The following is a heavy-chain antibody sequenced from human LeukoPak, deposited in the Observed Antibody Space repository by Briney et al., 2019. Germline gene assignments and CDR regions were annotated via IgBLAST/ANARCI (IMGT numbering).Heavy chain of an antibody. Sequence: SETLSLTCAVYGGSFSGYYWTWIRQPPGKGLEWIGEINHSGSTNYNPSLKSRVTISVDTSKNQFSLKLSSVTAADTAVYYCARAGRWLRLGWFDPWGQGTLVTVSS. CDR3: ARAGRWLRLGWFDP. CDR1: GGSFSGYY. CDR2: INHSGST. D-gene: IGHD5-12*01. J-gene: IGHJ5*02. V-gene: IGHV4-34*01.